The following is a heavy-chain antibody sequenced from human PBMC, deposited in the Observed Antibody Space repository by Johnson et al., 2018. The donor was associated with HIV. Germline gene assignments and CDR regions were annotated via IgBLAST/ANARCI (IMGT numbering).Heavy chain of an antibody. J-gene: IGHJ3*02. Sequence: VLLVESGGGVVQPGRSLRLSCVASGFTFSTYAMHWVRQAPGKGLEWVSGINWNGGGTGYADSVKGRFTISRDNSKNTLYVQMNSRRAEDTAVYYCARGSGSYSFDAFDIWGQGTMFTVSS. V-gene: IGHV3-NL1*01. CDR3: ARGSGSYSFDAFDI. CDR1: GFTFSTYA. CDR2: INWNGGGT. D-gene: IGHD1-26*01.